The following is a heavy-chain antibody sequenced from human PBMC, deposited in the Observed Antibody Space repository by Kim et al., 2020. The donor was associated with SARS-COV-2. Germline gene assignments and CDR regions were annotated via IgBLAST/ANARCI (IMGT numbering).Heavy chain of an antibody. D-gene: IGHD3-3*01. V-gene: IGHV1-18*01. J-gene: IGHJ4*02. CDR3: ARDQGDSPLYFDY. Sequence: AQKLQGRVTMTTDTSTSTAYMELRSLRSDDTAVYYCARDQGDSPLYFDYWGQGTLVTVSS.